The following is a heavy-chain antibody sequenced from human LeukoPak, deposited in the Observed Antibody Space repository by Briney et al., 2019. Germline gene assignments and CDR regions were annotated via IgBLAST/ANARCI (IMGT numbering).Heavy chain of an antibody. CDR1: GYTFTSYG. CDR3: ARVVPAAGTGDY. V-gene: IGHV1-18*01. D-gene: IGHD6-13*01. J-gene: IGHJ4*02. CDR2: ISAYNGNT. Sequence: ASVKVSCKAYGYTFTSYGINWVRQAPGQGLEWMGWISAYNGNTNYAQKLQGRVTMTTDTSTSTAYMELRSLRSDDTAVYYCARVVPAAGTGDYWGQGTLVTVSS.